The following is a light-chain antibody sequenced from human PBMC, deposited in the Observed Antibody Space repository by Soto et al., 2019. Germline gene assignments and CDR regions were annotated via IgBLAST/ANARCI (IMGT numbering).Light chain of an antibody. J-gene: IGLJ2*01. Sequence: QSALTQPPSASGSPGQSVTISCTGTSSDVGAYNYVSWYQQYPGKAPKVIIYEVSERPSGVPARFSGSKSANTASLTISGLQAADEADYYCNSYAGGLVLFGGGTKLTVL. CDR1: SSDVGAYNY. CDR2: EVS. CDR3: NSYAGGLVL. V-gene: IGLV2-8*01.